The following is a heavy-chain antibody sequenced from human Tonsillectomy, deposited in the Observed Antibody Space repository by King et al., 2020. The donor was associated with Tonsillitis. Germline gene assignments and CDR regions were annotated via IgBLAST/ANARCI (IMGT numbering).Heavy chain of an antibody. D-gene: IGHD3-3*01. J-gene: IGHJ6*03. V-gene: IGHV3-15*01. CDR2: IKIKTDGGTT. Sequence: VQLVESGGGLVKPGGSLRLSCAASGFTFSNAWMSWVRQAPGKGLEWVGRIKIKTDGGTTDYAAPVKGRFTISSDDSKNTRYLQMNSLKTEDTAVYYCTTGIYDFWSGGYMDVWGKGTTVTVSS. CDR3: TTGIYDFWSGGYMDV. CDR1: GFTFSNAW.